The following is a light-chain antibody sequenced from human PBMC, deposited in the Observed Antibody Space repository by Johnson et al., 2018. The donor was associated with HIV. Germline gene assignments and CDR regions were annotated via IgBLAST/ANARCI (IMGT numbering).Light chain of an antibody. CDR3: GTWDSSLGYV. V-gene: IGLV1-51*02. J-gene: IGLJ1*01. Sequence: QSVLTQSPSASGTPGQRVTISCSGSSSNIENNPVNWYQHLPGTAPKLLIYRNNQRPSGIPDRFSGSKSGTSATLGITGLQTGDEADYYCGTWDSSLGYVFGTGTKVTVL. CDR1: SSNIENNP. CDR2: RNN.